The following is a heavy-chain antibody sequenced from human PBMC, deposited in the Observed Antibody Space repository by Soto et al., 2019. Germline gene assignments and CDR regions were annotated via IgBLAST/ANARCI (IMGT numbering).Heavy chain of an antibody. V-gene: IGHV4-31*03. CDR2: IYYSGST. CDR3: ATTTYGDYGAGRGGSDY. D-gene: IGHD4-17*01. J-gene: IGHJ4*02. Sequence: QVQLQESGPGLVKPSQTLSLTCTVSGGSISSGGYYWSWFRQHPGKGLEWIGYIYYSGSTYYNPSLKSRVTISVDTSKNQFSLKLSSVTAADTPVYYCATTTYGDYGAGRGGSDYWGQGTLVTVSS. CDR1: GGSISSGGYY.